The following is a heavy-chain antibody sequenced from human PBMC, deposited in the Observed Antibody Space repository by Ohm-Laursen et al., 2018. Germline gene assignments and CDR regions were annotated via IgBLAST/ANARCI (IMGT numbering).Heavy chain of an antibody. CDR1: GFTVSSNY. D-gene: IGHD5-18*01. V-gene: IGHV3-66*01. CDR3: AKDGIGYSYGTDSYYFDY. J-gene: IGHJ4*02. CDR2: IYSGGST. Sequence: SLRLSCSASGFTVSSNYMSWVRQAPGKGLEWVSVIYSGGSTYYADSVNGRFTISRDNSKNTLYLQMNSLRAEDTAVYYCAKDGIGYSYGTDSYYFDYWGQGTLVTVSS.